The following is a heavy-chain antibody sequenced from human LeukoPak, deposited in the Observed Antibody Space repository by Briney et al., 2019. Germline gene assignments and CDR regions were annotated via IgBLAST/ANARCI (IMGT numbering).Heavy chain of an antibody. Sequence: SETLSLTCTVSGGSISSYYWSWIRQPPGKGLEWIGYIYYSGSTNYNPSLKSRVTISVDTSKNQFSLKLSSVTATDTAVYYCARNVRLSDLYYYGSGSHHYFDYWGQGTLVTVSS. V-gene: IGHV4-59*01. CDR3: ARNVRLSDLYYYGSGSHHYFDY. CDR1: GGSISSYY. J-gene: IGHJ4*02. D-gene: IGHD3-10*01. CDR2: IYYSGST.